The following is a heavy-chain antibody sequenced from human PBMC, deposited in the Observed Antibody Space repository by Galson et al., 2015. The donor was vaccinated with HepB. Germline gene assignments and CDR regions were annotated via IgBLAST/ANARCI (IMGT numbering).Heavy chain of an antibody. Sequence: ETLSLTCTVSGGSISSSSYYWGWIRQPPGKGLEWIGSIYYSGSTYYDPSLKSRVTISVDTSENQFSLKLSSVTAADTAVYYCARDSLTTGDAFDIWGQGTMVTVSS. CDR1: GGSISSSSYY. V-gene: IGHV4-39*02. J-gene: IGHJ3*02. D-gene: IGHD4-17*01. CDR3: ARDSLTTGDAFDI. CDR2: IYYSGST.